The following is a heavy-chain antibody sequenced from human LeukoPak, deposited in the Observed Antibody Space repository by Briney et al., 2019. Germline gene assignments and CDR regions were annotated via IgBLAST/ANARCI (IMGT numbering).Heavy chain of an antibody. D-gene: IGHD2-2*01. CDR3: ATDLVVVLPAAYDN. CDR1: GFIFSNYV. CDR2: LSSSGGST. V-gene: IGHV3-23*01. Sequence: GESLKISCSASGFIFSNYVMSWVRQSPGKGLEWVSTLSSSGGSTYHADSVKGRFTISRDNSKNTLYLQMNSLRAEDTAVYYCATDLVVVLPAAYDNWGQGALITVSS. J-gene: IGHJ4*02.